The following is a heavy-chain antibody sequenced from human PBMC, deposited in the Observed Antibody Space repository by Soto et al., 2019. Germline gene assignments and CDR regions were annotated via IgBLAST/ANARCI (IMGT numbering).Heavy chain of an antibody. Sequence: QVQLVQSGAEVKKPGSSVKVSCKASGGTFSSYTISWVRQAPGQGLEWMGRSIPILGIANYAQKFQGRVTITADKSTSTAYMELSSLRSEDTAVYYCARTRMQQLVRYLSADYFDYWGQGTLVTVSS. J-gene: IGHJ4*02. V-gene: IGHV1-69*02. CDR2: SIPILGIA. CDR1: GGTFSSYT. D-gene: IGHD6-13*01. CDR3: ARTRMQQLVRYLSADYFDY.